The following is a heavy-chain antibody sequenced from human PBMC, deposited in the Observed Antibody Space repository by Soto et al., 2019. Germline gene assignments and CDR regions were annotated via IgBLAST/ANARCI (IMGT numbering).Heavy chain of an antibody. CDR2: ISDCGGST. CDR3: AKTNVEYGSSSGKRYFDY. CDR1: GFTFSSYA. V-gene: IGHV3-23*01. Sequence: EVQLLESGGGLVQPGGSLRLSCAASGFTFSSYAMRWVRQAPGKGLEWVSAISDCGGSTYYADSARGRFTISRDNSKNTLYLQMNSLRAEDTAVYYCAKTNVEYGSSSGKRYFDYWGQGTLVTVSS. J-gene: IGHJ4*03. D-gene: IGHD6-6*01.